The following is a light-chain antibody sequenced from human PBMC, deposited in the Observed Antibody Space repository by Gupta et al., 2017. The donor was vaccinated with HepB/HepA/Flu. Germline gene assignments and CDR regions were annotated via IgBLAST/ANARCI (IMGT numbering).Light chain of an antibody. CDR2: SNN. V-gene: IGLV1-44*01. Sequence: HSVLTQPPSPSGTPGPRVTISCSGSNSNIGSNSVTWYQQFPRTAPRLLIYSNNRRPSGVPDRFSGSKSGTSASLAISGLQSEDEADYYCAALDDSLNGPVFGGGTRVTVL. CDR1: NSNIGSNS. CDR3: AALDDSLNGPV. J-gene: IGLJ2*01.